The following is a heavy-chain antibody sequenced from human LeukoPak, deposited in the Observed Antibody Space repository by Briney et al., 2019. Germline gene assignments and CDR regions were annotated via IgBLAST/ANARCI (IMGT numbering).Heavy chain of an antibody. J-gene: IGHJ4*02. Sequence: GGSLRLSCAASGFTFSRYWMRWMRQAPGKGLEWVANIKYDGYEEYYVDSVKGRFTISRDNAKNSLYLQLNSLRVEDTAVYYCKSGGAAPGSFDYWGQGTLVTVSP. CDR1: GFTFSRYW. CDR2: IKYDGYEE. D-gene: IGHD1-1*01. CDR3: KSGGAAPGSFDY. V-gene: IGHV3-7*01.